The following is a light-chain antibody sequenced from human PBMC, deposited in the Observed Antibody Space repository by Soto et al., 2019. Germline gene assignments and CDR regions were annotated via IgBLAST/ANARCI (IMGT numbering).Light chain of an antibody. V-gene: IGKV3-20*01. CDR2: GTS. Sequence: EVVLTQSPGALSLSPGERATLSCRASQSIRSSYLAWYQQKPGQAPRLVISGTSSRATGIPHRFSGSGSGTDFTLTISRLEPEDLAVYFCQQYDKSPLTFGGGTKVEI. CDR1: QSIRSSY. CDR3: QQYDKSPLT. J-gene: IGKJ4*01.